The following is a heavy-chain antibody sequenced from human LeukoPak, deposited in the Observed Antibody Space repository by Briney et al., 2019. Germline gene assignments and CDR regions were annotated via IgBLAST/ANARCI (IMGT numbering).Heavy chain of an antibody. CDR3: ARTTYYYDSSGYYRYAFDI. CDR1: GGAFSSYA. CDR2: IIPIFGTA. J-gene: IGHJ3*02. Sequence: SVTVSCKASGGAFSSYAISWVRQAPGQGLEWMGGIIPIFGTANYAQKFQGRVTITADESTSTAYIELSSLRSEDTAVYYCARTTYYYDSSGYYRYAFDIWGQGTMVTVSS. V-gene: IGHV1-69*13. D-gene: IGHD3-22*01.